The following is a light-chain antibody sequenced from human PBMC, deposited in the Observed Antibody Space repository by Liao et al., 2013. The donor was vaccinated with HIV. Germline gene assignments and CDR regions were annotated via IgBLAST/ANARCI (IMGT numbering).Light chain of an antibody. CDR1: NIGSKS. V-gene: IGLV3-21*01. CDR3: QVWDSSSNHPL. J-gene: IGLJ3*02. CDR2: YDT. Sequence: SYVVTQPPSVSVAPGKTASITCGGHNIGSKSVHWYQQEPGQAPLLVIFYDTDRPSGIPERFSGSNSGNTATLTISRVEVGDEADYYCQVWDSSSNHPLFGGGTKLTVL.